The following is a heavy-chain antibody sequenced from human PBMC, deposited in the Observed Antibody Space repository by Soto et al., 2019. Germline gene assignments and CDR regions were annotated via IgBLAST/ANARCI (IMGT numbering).Heavy chain of an antibody. D-gene: IGHD3-3*01. V-gene: IGHV3-33*01. Sequence: QVQLVESGGGVVQPGRSLRLSCAAFGFTFSSYGMHWVRQAPGKGLEWVAVIWYDGSNKYYADSVKGRFTISRDNSKNTVSLQMNSLRAEDTAVYYCARGNGYDFWSGYGDLDPWGQGPLVTVSS. CDR1: GFTFSSYG. CDR2: IWYDGSNK. CDR3: ARGNGYDFWSGYGDLDP. J-gene: IGHJ5*02.